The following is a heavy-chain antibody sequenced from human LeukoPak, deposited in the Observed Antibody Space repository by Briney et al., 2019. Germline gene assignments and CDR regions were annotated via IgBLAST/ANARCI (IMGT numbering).Heavy chain of an antibody. CDR1: GYSFTSYW. Sequence: GESLKISCKGSGYSFTSYWIGWVRQMPGKGLEWMGTIYPGDSDTRYSPSFQGQVTTSADKSISTAYLQWSSLKALDTAMYYCARALRGVRYYYGMEVWGQGTTVTVSS. V-gene: IGHV5-51*01. D-gene: IGHD3-10*01. J-gene: IGHJ6*02. CDR3: ARALRGVRYYYGMEV. CDR2: IYPGDSDT.